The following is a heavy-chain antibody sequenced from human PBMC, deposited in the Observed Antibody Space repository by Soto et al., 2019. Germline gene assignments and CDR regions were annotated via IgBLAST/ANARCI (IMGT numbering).Heavy chain of an antibody. D-gene: IGHD3-16*01. V-gene: IGHV3-23*01. J-gene: IGHJ6*02. CDR1: GFTFSSYA. Sequence: GGSLRLSCAASGFTFSSYAMSWVRQAPGKGLEWVSAISGSGGSTYYADSVKGRFTISRDNAKNTLFLQMNSLTADDTAVYYCARTGPSASYYYTLDVWGQGTTVTVSS. CDR3: ARTGPSASYYYTLDV. CDR2: ISGSGGST.